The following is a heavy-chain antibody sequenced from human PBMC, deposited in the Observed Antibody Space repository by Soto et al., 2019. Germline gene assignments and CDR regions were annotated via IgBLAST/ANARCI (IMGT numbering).Heavy chain of an antibody. V-gene: IGHV4-39*01. J-gene: IGHJ4*02. Sequence: SETLSLTCTVSGGSISSSSYYWGWIRQPPGKGLEWIGSIYYSGSSYYNPSLKSRVTISVDTSKNQFSLKLSSVTAADTAVYYCARHTPAISISDHWGQGTLVTVSS. CDR1: GGSISSSSYY. D-gene: IGHD2-15*01. CDR2: IYYSGSS. CDR3: ARHTPAISISDH.